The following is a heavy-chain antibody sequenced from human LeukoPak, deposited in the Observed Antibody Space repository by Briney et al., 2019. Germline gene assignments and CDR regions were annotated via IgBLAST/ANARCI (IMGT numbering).Heavy chain of an antibody. D-gene: IGHD6-13*01. J-gene: IGHJ4*02. V-gene: IGHV4-4*07. CDR3: ARDSLAAAGPCFDY. CDR2: IYTSGST. Sequence: SETLSLTCTVSGGSISSYYWSWIRQPAGKGLEWIGCIYTSGSTNYNPSLKSRVTMSVDTSKNQFSLKLSSVTAADTAVYYCARDSLAAAGPCFDYWGQGTLVTVSS. CDR1: GGSISSYY.